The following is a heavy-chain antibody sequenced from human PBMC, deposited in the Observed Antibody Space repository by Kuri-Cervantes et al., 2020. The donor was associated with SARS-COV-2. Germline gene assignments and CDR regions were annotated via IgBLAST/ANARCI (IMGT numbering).Heavy chain of an antibody. CDR3: ARNRGSGWPFFDY. D-gene: IGHD6-19*01. CDR2: ISGSDGST. CDR1: GFTFSSYA. V-gene: IGHV3-23*01. Sequence: LSLTCAASGFTFSSYAMSWVRQAPGKGLEWVSAISGSDGSTYYADSVKGRFTISRDNAKNSLYLQMNSLRAEDTAVYYCARNRGSGWPFFDYWGQGTLVTVSS. J-gene: IGHJ4*02.